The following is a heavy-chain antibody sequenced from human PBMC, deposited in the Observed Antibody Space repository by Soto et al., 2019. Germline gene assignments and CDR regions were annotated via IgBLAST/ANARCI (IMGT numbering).Heavy chain of an antibody. V-gene: IGHV3-30-3*01. CDR1: GFTFSSYA. D-gene: IGHD3-16*01. J-gene: IGHJ4*02. CDR3: ARSSMMMMVMLPHDY. Sequence: QVQLVESGGGVVQPGRSLRLSCAASGFTFSSYAMHWVRQAPGKGLEWLAVISYDGNNKYFADSVKGRFTISRDNSKNTLFLQMNNLRAEDTAVYYCARSSMMMMVMLPHDYWGQGTLVTVSS. CDR2: ISYDGNNK.